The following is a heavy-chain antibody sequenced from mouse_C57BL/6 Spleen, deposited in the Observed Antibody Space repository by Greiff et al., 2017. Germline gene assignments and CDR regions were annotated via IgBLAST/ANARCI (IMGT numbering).Heavy chain of an antibody. V-gene: IGHV3-6*01. CDR3: ARRDYYGNWYFDV. J-gene: IGHJ1*03. Sequence: VQLQQSGPGLVKPSQSLSLTCSVTGYSITSGYYWNWIRQFPGNKLEWMGYISYDGSNNYNPSLKNRISITRDTSKNQFFLKLNSVTTEDTATYYCARRDYYGNWYFDVWGTGTTVTVSS. D-gene: IGHD2-1*01. CDR2: ISYDGSN. CDR1: GYSITSGYY.